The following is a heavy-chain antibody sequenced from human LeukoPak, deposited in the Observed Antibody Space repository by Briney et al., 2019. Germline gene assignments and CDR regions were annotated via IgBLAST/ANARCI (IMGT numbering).Heavy chain of an antibody. J-gene: IGHJ5*02. CDR2: MNPNSGNT. D-gene: IGHD1-26*01. V-gene: IGHV1-8*01. CDR1: GYTFTSYD. Sequence: GASVKVSCKASGYTFTSYDINWVRQTTGQGLEWMGLMNPNSGNTAYAQKFQGRVTMTRNTSISTAYMELSNLRSEDTAVYYCAREPIVGATRYWFDPWGQGTLVTVSS. CDR3: AREPIVGATRYWFDP.